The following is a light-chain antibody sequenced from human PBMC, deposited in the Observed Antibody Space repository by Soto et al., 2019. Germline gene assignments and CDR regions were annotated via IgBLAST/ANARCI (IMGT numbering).Light chain of an antibody. CDR1: QTLKGN. V-gene: IGKV3-15*01. Sequence: EIVLTQSPVTLSLSPGERATLSCRDIQTLKGNVVWVQQKPGQAPRLLIFDASSRAPGIPARFSGRESVTECTLSVSSQQSVDFAVYYCQQYDKWPFTFGPGTRVEIK. CDR3: QQYDKWPFT. J-gene: IGKJ3*01. CDR2: DAS.